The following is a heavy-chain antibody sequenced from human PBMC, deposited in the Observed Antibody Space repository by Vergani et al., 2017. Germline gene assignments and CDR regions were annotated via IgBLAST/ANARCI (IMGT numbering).Heavy chain of an antibody. CDR3: ARGGPHFLAAGAGGFDY. CDR2: INHSGST. CDR1: GGSFSGYY. V-gene: IGHV4-34*01. J-gene: IGHJ4*02. D-gene: IGHD6-13*01. Sequence: QVQLQQWGAGLLKPSETLSLTCAVYGGSFSGYYWSWIRQPPGKGLEWIGEINHSGSTNYNPSLKSRVTISVDTSKNQFSLKLSSVTAADTAVYYCARGGPHFLAAGAGGFDYWGQGTLVTVSS.